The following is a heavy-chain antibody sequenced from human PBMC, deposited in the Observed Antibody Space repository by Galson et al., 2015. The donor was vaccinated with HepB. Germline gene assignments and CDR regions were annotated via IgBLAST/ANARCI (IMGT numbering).Heavy chain of an antibody. CDR3: ARVIVVVPAAMFWFDP. J-gene: IGHJ5*02. CDR1: GGSISSGGYS. Sequence: TLSLTCTVSGGSISSGGYSWSWIRQPPGKGLEWIGYIYHSGSTYYNPSLKSRVTISVDRSKNQFSLKMSSVTAADTAVYYCARVIVVVPAAMFWFDPWGQGTLVTVSS. D-gene: IGHD2-2*01. V-gene: IGHV4-30-2*01. CDR2: IYHSGST.